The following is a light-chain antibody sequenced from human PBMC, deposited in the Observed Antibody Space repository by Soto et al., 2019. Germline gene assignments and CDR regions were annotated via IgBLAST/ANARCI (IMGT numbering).Light chain of an antibody. J-gene: IGKJ1*01. CDR3: QEYNDWPLT. V-gene: IGKV3-15*01. CDR2: GAF. CDR1: QSVSSN. Sequence: VMTQSLVTLSVSKGETATLPCRASQSVSSNLAWYQQKPGQAPSLLIYGAFTRATGIPARFSGTGSGTEFTLTISSLQSEDLAVYYCQEYNDWPLTFGQGTMVAIK.